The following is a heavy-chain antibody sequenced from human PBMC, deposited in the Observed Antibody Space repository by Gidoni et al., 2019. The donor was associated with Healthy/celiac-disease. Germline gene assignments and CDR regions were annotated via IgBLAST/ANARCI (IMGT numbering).Heavy chain of an antibody. D-gene: IGHD3-16*02. CDR1: GGSFSGYY. V-gene: IGHV4-34*01. CDR2: INHSGST. J-gene: IGHJ4*02. CDR3: QGGSYPPGDY. Sequence: VQLQQWGAGLSTPSENLSLTCGVYGGSFSGYYWSWIRQPPGKGLEWIGEINHSGSTNYNPSLKSRVTISVDTSKNQFALKLSSVTAADTAVYYCQGGSYPPGDYWGQGTLVTVSS.